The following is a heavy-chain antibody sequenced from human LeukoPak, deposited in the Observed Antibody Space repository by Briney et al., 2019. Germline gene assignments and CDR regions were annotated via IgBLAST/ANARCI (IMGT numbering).Heavy chain of an antibody. CDR1: GGSFSGYY. CDR2: INHSGST. CDR3: ASAFSGSYRIDY. V-gene: IGHV4-34*01. D-gene: IGHD3-16*02. J-gene: IGHJ4*02. Sequence: SGTLSLTCAVYGGSFSGYYWSWIRQPPGKGLEWIGEINHSGSTNYNPSLTSRVTISVDTSKNQFSLKLSSVTAADTAVYYCASAFSGSYRIDYWGQGTLVTVSA.